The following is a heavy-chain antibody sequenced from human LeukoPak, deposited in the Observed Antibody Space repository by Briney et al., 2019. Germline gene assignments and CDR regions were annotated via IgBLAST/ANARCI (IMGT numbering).Heavy chain of an antibody. V-gene: IGHV3-48*03. CDR3: AREGDLNAFDI. CDR1: GFTFSSYE. Sequence: GGSLRLSCAASGFTFSSYEMNWVPQAPGKGLGLEWVSYISSSGRTIYYADSVKGRFTISRDNAKNSLYLQMNSLRAEDTAVYYCAREGDLNAFDIWGQGTMVTVSS. CDR2: ISSSGRTI. D-gene: IGHD3-10*01. J-gene: IGHJ3*02.